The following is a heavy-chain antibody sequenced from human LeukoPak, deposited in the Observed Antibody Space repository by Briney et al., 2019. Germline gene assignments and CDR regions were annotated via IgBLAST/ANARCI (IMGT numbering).Heavy chain of an antibody. CDR3: ARDGFRVGAYDAFDM. CDR1: GYTFTTYG. J-gene: IGHJ3*02. Sequence: GASVKVACKASGYTFTTYGITWVRQAPGQGLQWMGWISGYNGDTNYAQNFQGRVIMTTDTSTNTAYMELWSLRSDDTDIYYCARDGFRVGAYDAFDMWGQGTMVTVSS. D-gene: IGHD1-26*01. CDR2: ISGYNGDT. V-gene: IGHV1-18*01.